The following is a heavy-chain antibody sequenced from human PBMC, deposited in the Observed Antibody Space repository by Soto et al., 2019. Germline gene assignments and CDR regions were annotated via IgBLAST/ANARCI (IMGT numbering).Heavy chain of an antibody. Sequence: VQLVESGGGLVQPGRSLRLSCAASGFTFSSYGMHWVRQAPGKGLEWVAVIWYDGSNKYYADSVKGRFTISRDNSKNTLYLQMNSLRAEDTAVYYCARDGNGDYDYYYYYMDVWGKGTTVTVSS. CDR1: GFTFSSYG. V-gene: IGHV3-33*01. CDR3: ARDGNGDYDYYYYYMDV. CDR2: IWYDGSNK. D-gene: IGHD4-17*01. J-gene: IGHJ6*03.